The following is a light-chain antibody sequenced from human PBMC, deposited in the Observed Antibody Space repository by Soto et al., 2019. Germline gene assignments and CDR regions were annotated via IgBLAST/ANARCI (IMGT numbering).Light chain of an antibody. J-gene: IGLJ1*01. CDR1: GGKIASNY. CDR2: EDN. V-gene: IGLV6-57*02. CDR3: QSYDTNSFYV. Sequence: NFMLTQPHSVSNSPGKTITISCTGTGGKIASNYVQWYQQRPGGAPTPVIYEDNQRPSGVPDRFSASIDTSTNSASLVISGLKVEDEADYYCQSYDTNSFYVFGTGTRVSVL.